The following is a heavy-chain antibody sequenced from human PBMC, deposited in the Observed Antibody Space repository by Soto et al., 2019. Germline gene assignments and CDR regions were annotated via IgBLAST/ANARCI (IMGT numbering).Heavy chain of an antibody. CDR3: PTDPRWNWNYVGYFDY. CDR1: GFTFSNAW. Sequence: GGSLRLSCAASGFTFSNAWMSWVRQAPGKGLEWVGRIKSKTDGGTADYAAPVKGRFTISRDDSKNTLYLQMNSLKTEDTAVYYCPTDPRWNWNYVGYFDYWGQGTLVTVSS. D-gene: IGHD1-7*01. V-gene: IGHV3-15*01. J-gene: IGHJ4*02. CDR2: IKSKTDGGTA.